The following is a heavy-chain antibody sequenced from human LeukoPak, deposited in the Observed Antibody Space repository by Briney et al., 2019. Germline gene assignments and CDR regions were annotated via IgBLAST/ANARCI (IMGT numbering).Heavy chain of an antibody. D-gene: IGHD5-18*01. Sequence: SETLSLTCTVSGGSISSGSYYWGWIRQPPGKGLEWIGNIYYSGSTYYNPSLKSRVSISVDTSKNQFSLKLTSVTAADTAVYYCARGLGGYGSRFDYWGQGTLVTVSS. J-gene: IGHJ4*02. CDR2: IYYSGST. V-gene: IGHV4-39*07. CDR1: GGSISSGSYY. CDR3: ARGLGGYGSRFDY.